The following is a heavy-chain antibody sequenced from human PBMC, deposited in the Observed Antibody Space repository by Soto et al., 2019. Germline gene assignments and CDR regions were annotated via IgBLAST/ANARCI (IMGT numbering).Heavy chain of an antibody. CDR3: ASHYDMWSGYLSPVDY. CDR1: GYTFSDYY. CDR2: IDTSGTKI. J-gene: IGHJ4*02. Sequence: PGGSLRLSCAASGYTFSDYYMSWIRQAPGKGLEWISYIDTSGTKIYYADSLKGRFTITRDNAKNSLYLEMNSLRDEDTAVYYCASHYDMWSGYLSPVDYWGQGTLVTVSS. D-gene: IGHD3-3*01. V-gene: IGHV3-11*01.